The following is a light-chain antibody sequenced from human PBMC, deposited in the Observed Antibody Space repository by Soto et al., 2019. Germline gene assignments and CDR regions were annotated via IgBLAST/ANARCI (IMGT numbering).Light chain of an antibody. J-gene: IGKJ1*01. CDR1: ESVSSTS. Sequence: ELVLTQSPGTLSLSPGERGTLSCRASESVSSTSLAWYQQKPGQAPRLLMYGVSSRATGIPARFSGSGSGTDFTLTINRLEPEDFAVYFCQQYDNSVWTFGQGTKVDIK. CDR2: GVS. V-gene: IGKV3-20*01. CDR3: QQYDNSVWT.